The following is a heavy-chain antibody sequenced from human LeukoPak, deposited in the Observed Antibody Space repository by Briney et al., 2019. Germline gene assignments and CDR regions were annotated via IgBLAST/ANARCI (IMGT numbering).Heavy chain of an antibody. CDR2: MNPNSGNT. CDR1: GYTFTSYD. V-gene: IGHV1-8*01. Sequence: ASVKVSCKASGYTFTSYDINWVRQATGQGLEWMGWMNPNSGNTGYAQKFQGRVTMTRSTSISTAYMELSSLRSEDTAVYYCARGMARSGYYSGGWGQGTLVTVSS. J-gene: IGHJ4*02. CDR3: ARGMARSGYYSGG. D-gene: IGHD2-15*01.